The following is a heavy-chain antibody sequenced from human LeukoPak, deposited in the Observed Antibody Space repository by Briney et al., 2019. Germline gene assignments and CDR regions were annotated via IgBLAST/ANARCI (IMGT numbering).Heavy chain of an antibody. CDR3: AREGYTVTTPYYYYYMDV. Sequence: PGGSLRLSCAASGFTFSSYWMSWVRQAPGKGLEWVANIKQDGGERYYVDSVKGRFTISRDNAKNSLYLQMNSLRAEDTAVYYCAREGYTVTTPYYYYYMDVWAKGPRSPSL. D-gene: IGHD4-11*01. CDR1: GFTFSSYW. CDR2: IKQDGGER. J-gene: IGHJ6*03. V-gene: IGHV3-7*01.